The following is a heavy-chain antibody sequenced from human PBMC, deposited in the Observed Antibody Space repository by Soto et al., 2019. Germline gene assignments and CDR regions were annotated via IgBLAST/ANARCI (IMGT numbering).Heavy chain of an antibody. D-gene: IGHD2-15*01. CDR1: GFTFTVYG. J-gene: IGHJ5*02. V-gene: IGHV3-33*01. CDR2: IWSDGSKD. CDR3: ARDGCSGGSCLVDP. Sequence: QVQLVESGGGVVQPGRSPRLSCATSGFTFTVYGFHWVRQAPGKGLEWVAVIWSDGSKDYYADSVRGRFTVFRDNSQNTIHLQMNSVRAEDTGVYYCARDGCSGGSCLVDPWGQGTLVTVSP.